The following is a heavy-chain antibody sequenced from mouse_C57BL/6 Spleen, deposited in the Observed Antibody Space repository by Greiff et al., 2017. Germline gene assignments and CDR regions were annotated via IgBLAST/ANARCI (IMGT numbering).Heavy chain of an antibody. CDR1: GFTFSSYA. Sequence: EVKVVESGGGLVKPGGSLKLSCAASGFTFSSYAMSWVRQTPEKRLEWVATISDGGSYTYYPDNVKGRFTISRDNAKNNLYLQMSHLKSEDTAMYYCARDRQLRYFDYWGQGTTLTVSS. J-gene: IGHJ2*01. D-gene: IGHD6-1*01. CDR3: ARDRQLRYFDY. V-gene: IGHV5-4*01. CDR2: ISDGGSYT.